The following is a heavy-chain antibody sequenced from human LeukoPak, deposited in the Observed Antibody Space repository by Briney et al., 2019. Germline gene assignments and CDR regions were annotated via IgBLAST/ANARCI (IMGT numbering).Heavy chain of an antibody. Sequence: SETLSLTCAVSGGSISSSSYYWGWIRQPPGKGLEWIGSIYYSGSTYYNPSLKSRVTISVDTSKNQFSLKLSSVTAADTAVYYCAREGSGWFSFDCWGQGTLVAVSS. D-gene: IGHD6-19*01. V-gene: IGHV4-39*07. CDR2: IYYSGST. J-gene: IGHJ4*02. CDR1: GGSISSSSYY. CDR3: AREGSGWFSFDC.